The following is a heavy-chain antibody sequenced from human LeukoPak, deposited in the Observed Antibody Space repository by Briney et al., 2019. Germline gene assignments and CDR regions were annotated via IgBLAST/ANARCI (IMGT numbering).Heavy chain of an antibody. V-gene: IGHV3-9*01. J-gene: IGHJ6*02. CDR1: GFTFDGHA. CDR2: ISWNSGII. CDR3: VKDKGPMVRGDGMDV. D-gene: IGHD3-10*01. Sequence: PGRSLRLSCAVSGFTFDGHAMHWVRQAPGKGLEWVAGISWNSGIIAYADSVKGRFTISRDNAKNSLYLQMNSLRPEDTVMYYCVKDKGPMVRGDGMDVWGQGTAVTASS.